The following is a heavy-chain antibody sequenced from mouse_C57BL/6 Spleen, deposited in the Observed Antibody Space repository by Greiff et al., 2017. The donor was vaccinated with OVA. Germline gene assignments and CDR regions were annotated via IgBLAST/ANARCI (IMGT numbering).Heavy chain of an antibody. J-gene: IGHJ1*03. CDR2: IYPSDSET. V-gene: IGHV1-61*01. CDR3: ARRYFGDWYFDV. D-gene: IGHD1-1*01. Sequence: VKLQQPGAELVRPGSSVKLSCKASGYTFTSYWMDWVKQRPGQGLEWIGNIYPSDSETHYNQKFKDKATLTVDKSSSTAYMQLSSLTSEDSAVYYCARRYFGDWYFDVWGTGTTVTVSS. CDR1: GYTFTSYW.